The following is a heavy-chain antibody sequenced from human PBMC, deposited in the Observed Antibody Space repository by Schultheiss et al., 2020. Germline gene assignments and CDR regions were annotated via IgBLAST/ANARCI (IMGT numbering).Heavy chain of an antibody. CDR2: MYYSGST. J-gene: IGHJ4*02. V-gene: IGHV4-59*01. CDR1: GGSISSYY. D-gene: IGHD4-17*01. Sequence: SATLSLTCTVSGGSISSYYWSWIRQPPGKGLEWIGYMYYSGSTNYNPSLKSRVTISVDTSKNQFSLKLSSVTAADTAVFSCARISTVTTSFDYWGQGTLVTVYS. CDR3: ARISTVTTSFDY.